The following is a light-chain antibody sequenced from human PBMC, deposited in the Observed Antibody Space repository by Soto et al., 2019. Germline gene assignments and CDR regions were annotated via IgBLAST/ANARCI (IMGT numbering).Light chain of an antibody. CDR2: AAS. CDR1: QSISTW. Sequence: DIQMTQSPSTLSGSVGDRVTITCRASQSISTWLAWYQQKIGKAPTLLIYAASTLQSGVPSRFSGSGSGTDFTLTINSLQPEDFATYYCQQSYTTPWTFGQGTKV. J-gene: IGKJ1*01. V-gene: IGKV1-39*01. CDR3: QQSYTTPWT.